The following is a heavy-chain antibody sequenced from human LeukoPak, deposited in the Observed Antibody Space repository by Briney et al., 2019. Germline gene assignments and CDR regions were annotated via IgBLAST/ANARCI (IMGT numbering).Heavy chain of an antibody. D-gene: IGHD3-3*01. J-gene: IGHJ4*02. CDR1: GFTFSSYA. CDR3: AKARFGVLTRWDY. CDR2: ISGGGGST. V-gene: IGHV3-23*01. Sequence: PGGSLRLSCAASGFTFSSYAMSWDRQAPGKGLEWVSVISGGGGSTYYADSVKGRFTISRDNSKSTLYLQMNSLRAEDTAIYYCAKARFGVLTRWDYWGQGTLVTVSS.